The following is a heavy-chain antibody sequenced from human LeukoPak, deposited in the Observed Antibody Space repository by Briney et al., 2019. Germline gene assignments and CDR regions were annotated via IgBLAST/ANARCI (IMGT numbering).Heavy chain of an antibody. CDR2: IYYSGST. D-gene: IGHD3-22*01. J-gene: IGHJ6*03. CDR1: GGSISSYY. Sequence: PSETLSLTCTVSGGSISSYYWSWIRQPPGKGLEWIGYIYYSGSTNYNPSLKSRVTMSVDTSKNQFSLKLTSVTAADTAVYYCARHDSNGYYGYYYYMDVWGKGTTVTVSS. CDR3: ARHDSNGYYGYYYYMDV. V-gene: IGHV4-59*08.